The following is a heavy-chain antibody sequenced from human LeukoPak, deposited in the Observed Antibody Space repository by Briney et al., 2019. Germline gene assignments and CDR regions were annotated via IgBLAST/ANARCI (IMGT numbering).Heavy chain of an antibody. V-gene: IGHV3-21*01. J-gene: IGHJ5*02. D-gene: IGHD3-3*01. CDR1: GFTFSSYA. CDR3: AREHAKRWSFGVASLRPGWFDP. CDR2: ISSSSSYI. Sequence: GGSLRLSCAASGFTFSSYAMSWVRQAPGKGLEWVSSISSSSSYIYYADSVKGRFTISRDNAKNSLYLQMNSLRAEDTAVYYCAREHAKRWSFGVASLRPGWFDPWGQGTLVTVSS.